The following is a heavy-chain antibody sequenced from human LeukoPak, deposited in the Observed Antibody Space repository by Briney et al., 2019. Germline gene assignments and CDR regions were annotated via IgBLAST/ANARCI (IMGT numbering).Heavy chain of an antibody. J-gene: IGHJ4*02. V-gene: IGHV3-53*01. CDR2: IYSDNT. CDR1: GFTLSSNS. D-gene: IGHD4/OR15-4a*01. Sequence: GGSLRLSCTVSGFTLSSNSMSWVSQAPGKGLGWVSFIYSDNTHYSDSVKGRFTISRDNSKNTLYLQMNSLRVEDTAVYYCARRAGAYSHPYDYWGQGTLVTVSS. CDR3: ARRAGAYSHPYDY.